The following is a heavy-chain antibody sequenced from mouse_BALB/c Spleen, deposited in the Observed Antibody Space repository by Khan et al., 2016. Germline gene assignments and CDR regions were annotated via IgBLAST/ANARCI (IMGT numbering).Heavy chain of an antibody. V-gene: IGHV3-6*02. J-gene: IGHJ2*01. CDR3: ARAWYFDY. Sequence: QLEESGPGLVKPSQSLSLTCSVTGYSITSGYYWNWIRQFPGNKLEWMGYISYDGSNNYNPSLKNRISITRDTFKNQFFLKLNSVTTEDSATYYCARAWYFDYWGQGTTLTVSS. CDR2: ISYDGSN. CDR1: GYSITSGYY.